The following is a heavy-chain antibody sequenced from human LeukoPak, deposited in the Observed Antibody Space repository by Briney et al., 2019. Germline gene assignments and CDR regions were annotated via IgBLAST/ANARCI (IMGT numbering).Heavy chain of an antibody. Sequence: PGTSLRLSCAASGFIFSTYGIHWVRQAPGKGLEWVAVIWYDGSNKYYADSVKGRFTISRDNSKNTLYLQMNSLRAEDTAVYYCASGFGYYDSSGPRDYWGQGTLVTVSS. D-gene: IGHD3-22*01. J-gene: IGHJ4*02. CDR1: GFIFSTYG. CDR2: IWYDGSNK. V-gene: IGHV3-33*01. CDR3: ASGFGYYDSSGPRDY.